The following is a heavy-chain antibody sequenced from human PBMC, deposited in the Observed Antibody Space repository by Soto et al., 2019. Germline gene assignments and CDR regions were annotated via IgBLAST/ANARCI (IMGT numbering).Heavy chain of an antibody. D-gene: IGHD6-13*01. J-gene: IGHJ4*02. CDR3: ARWGIAAGDY. V-gene: IGHV3-33*01. Sequence: QVQLVESGGGVVQPGRSLRLSCAASGFTFSSYGMHWVRQAPGKGLEGVAVIWYDGSNKYYADSVKGRFTISRDNSKNTLYLRMSSLRAEATAVYCCARWGIAAGDYWGQGTLVTVSS. CDR2: IWYDGSNK. CDR1: GFTFSSYG.